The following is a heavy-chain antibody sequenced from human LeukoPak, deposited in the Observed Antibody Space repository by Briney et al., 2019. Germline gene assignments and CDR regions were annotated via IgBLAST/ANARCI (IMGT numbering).Heavy chain of an antibody. CDR2: INWNGGST. D-gene: IGHD2-15*01. CDR1: GFTFDDYG. CDR3: AREYCSGGSCYPTTSGYYYYMDV. J-gene: IGHJ6*03. Sequence: GGSLRLSCAASGFTFDDYGMSWVRQAPGKGLEWVSGINWNGGSTGYADSVKGRFTISRDNAKNSLYLQMNSLRAEDTALYYCAREYCSGGSCYPTTSGYYYYMDVWGKGTTVTVSS. V-gene: IGHV3-20*04.